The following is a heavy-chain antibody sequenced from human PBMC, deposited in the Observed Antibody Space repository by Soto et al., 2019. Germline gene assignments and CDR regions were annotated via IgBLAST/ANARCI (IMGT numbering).Heavy chain of an antibody. Sequence: PGGSLRLSCADSGFTFSSYAMSWVRQAPGKGLEWVSAISGSGGSTYYADSVKGRFTISRDNSKNTLYLQMNSLRAEDTAVYYCAKDQSSLTRPYYFDYWGQGTLVTVSS. D-gene: IGHD3-16*02. J-gene: IGHJ4*02. CDR2: ISGSGGST. V-gene: IGHV3-23*01. CDR1: GFTFSSYA. CDR3: AKDQSSLTRPYYFDY.